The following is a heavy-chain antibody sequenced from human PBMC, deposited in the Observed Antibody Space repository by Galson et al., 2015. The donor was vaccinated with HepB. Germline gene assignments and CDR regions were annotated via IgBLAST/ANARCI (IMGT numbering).Heavy chain of an antibody. CDR2: IYSGGST. D-gene: IGHD5-24*01. V-gene: IGHV3-66*02. CDR1: GFTVSSNY. CDR3: ARDGQMATLDY. J-gene: IGHJ4*02. Sequence: SLRLSCAVSGFTVSSNYMSWVRQAPGKGLGWVSVIYSGGSTYYADSVKGRFTISRDDSKNTLYLQMNSLRAEDTGVYYCARDGQMATLDYWGQGTLVTVSS.